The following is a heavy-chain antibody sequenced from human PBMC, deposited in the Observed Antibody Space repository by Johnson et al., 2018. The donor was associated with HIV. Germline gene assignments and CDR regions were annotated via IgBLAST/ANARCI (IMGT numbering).Heavy chain of an antibody. Sequence: VQLVESGGGLVQPGGSLRLSCAASGFTFSCYDVHWVRQATGKGLEWVSPIGTAGDTYYPGSVKGRFTISRENAKNSLYLQMNSLRDEDTALYYCTSDRRGSSGAFDIWGQGTMVTVSS. CDR3: TSDRRGSSGAFDI. D-gene: IGHD1-26*01. J-gene: IGHJ3*02. V-gene: IGHV3-13*01. CDR1: GFTFSCYD. CDR2: IGTAGDT.